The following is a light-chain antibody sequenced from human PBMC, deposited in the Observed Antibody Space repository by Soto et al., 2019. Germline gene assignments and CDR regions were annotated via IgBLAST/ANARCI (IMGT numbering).Light chain of an antibody. CDR2: DVS. V-gene: IGLV2-14*01. J-gene: IGLJ3*02. Sequence: QSALTQPASVFGSAGQSITISCTGTSSDVGGYNYVSWYQQHPGKAPKRMIYDVSNRPSGVSNRFSGSKSGNTASLTISGLQAEDEADYYCSSYTSSSTLFGGGTKLT. CDR3: SSYTSSSTL. CDR1: SSDVGGYNY.